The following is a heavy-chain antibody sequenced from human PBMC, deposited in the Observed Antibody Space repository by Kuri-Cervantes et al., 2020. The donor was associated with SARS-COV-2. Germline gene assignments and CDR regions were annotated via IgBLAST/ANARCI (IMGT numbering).Heavy chain of an antibody. D-gene: IGHD2-15*01. Sequence: GGSLRLSCAASEFTFSSYSMAWVRQAPGKGLEWVSAISGSGGSTYYADSVKGRFTISRDNSRNTLYLQMDRLRAEDTAVYYCAREYCSGGRCYGADGFDIWGQGTIVTVSS. J-gene: IGHJ3*02. CDR2: ISGSGGST. CDR3: AREYCSGGRCYGADGFDI. CDR1: EFTFSSYS. V-gene: IGHV3-23*01.